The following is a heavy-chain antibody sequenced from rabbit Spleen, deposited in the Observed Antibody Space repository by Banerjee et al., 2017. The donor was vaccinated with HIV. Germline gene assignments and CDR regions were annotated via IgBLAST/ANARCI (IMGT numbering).Heavy chain of an antibody. CDR3: ARLSSGAFNL. Sequence: EESGGDLVQPEGSLTLTCAASGFSFSDIYWISWVRQAPGKGLEWIAYIYTAGGSSYYASWAKGRFTITRSTSLNTVTLQLNSLTAADTATYFCARLSSGAFNLWGPGTLVTVS. D-gene: IGHD1-1*01. V-gene: IGHV1S45*01. CDR1: GFSFSDIYW. CDR2: IYTAGGSS. J-gene: IGHJ4*01.